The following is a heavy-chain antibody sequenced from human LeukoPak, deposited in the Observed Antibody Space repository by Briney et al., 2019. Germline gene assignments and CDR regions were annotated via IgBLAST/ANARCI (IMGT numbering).Heavy chain of an antibody. Sequence: GGSLRLSCAASGFTFSSYAMHWVRQAPGKGLEWVAVISYDGSNKYYADSVKGRFTISRDNSENTLYLQMNSLRAEDTAVYYCARGRAGSYSPFGYWGQGTLVTVSS. CDR2: ISYDGSNK. CDR3: ARGRAGSYSPFGY. D-gene: IGHD1-26*01. V-gene: IGHV3-30-3*01. CDR1: GFTFSSYA. J-gene: IGHJ4*02.